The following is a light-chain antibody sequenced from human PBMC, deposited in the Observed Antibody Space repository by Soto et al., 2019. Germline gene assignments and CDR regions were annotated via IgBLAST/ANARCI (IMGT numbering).Light chain of an antibody. CDR2: RAS. CDR3: QQTTTFPLT. CDR1: QGITSW. V-gene: IGKV1-12*01. J-gene: IGKJ4*01. Sequence: DIQMTQSPSSVSASVGDRVTITCRASQGITSWLAWYQQKPGKAPKLLIYRASNLQSGVPSRFSGSGSGTDCTLTISGLQPADFATYYCQQTTTFPLTFGGGTKVEI.